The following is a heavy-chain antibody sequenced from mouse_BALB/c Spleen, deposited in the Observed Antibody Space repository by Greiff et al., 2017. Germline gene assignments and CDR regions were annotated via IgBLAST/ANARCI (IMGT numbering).Heavy chain of an antibody. V-gene: IGHV1S135*01. CDR1: GYAFTSYN. J-gene: IGHJ4*01. Sequence: EVKLMESGPELVKPGASVKVSCKASGYAFTSYNMYWVKQSHGKSLEWIGYIDPYNGGTSYNQKFKGKATLTVDKSSSTAYMHLNSLTSEDSAVYYCARYYYYGSSYGAMDDWGQGTSVTVSS. D-gene: IGHD1-1*01. CDR3: ARYYYYGSSYGAMDD. CDR2: IDPYNGGT.